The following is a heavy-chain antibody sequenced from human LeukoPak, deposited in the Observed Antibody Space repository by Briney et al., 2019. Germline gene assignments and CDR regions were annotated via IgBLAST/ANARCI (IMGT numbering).Heavy chain of an antibody. J-gene: IGHJ4*02. CDR3: ARGGDGSNSLFNY. D-gene: IGHD5-24*01. Sequence: PGGSLRLSCAASGFTLSRYWMHWVRQVPGKGPEWVSRIDFDGRTTNYADSVNGRFTISRDNAKSMIYLQMNSLSVEDTAVYYCARGGDGSNSLFNYWGQGTLVTVSS. V-gene: IGHV3-74*01. CDR1: GFTLSRYW. CDR2: IDFDGRTT.